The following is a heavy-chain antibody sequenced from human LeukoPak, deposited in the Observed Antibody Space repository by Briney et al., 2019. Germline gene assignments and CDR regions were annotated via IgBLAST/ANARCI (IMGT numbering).Heavy chain of an antibody. V-gene: IGHV4-59*01. CDR3: ARLSSGRPHEYFQH. D-gene: IGHD3-22*01. Sequence: SETLSLTCTVSAGSMNNYYWSWVRQPPGKGLEWIAYIYSSGNTNYNPSLKSRATISLDTSKNQFSLKLTSVTAADTAVYYCARLSSGRPHEYFQHWGQGTLVTVSS. J-gene: IGHJ1*01. CDR2: IYSSGNT. CDR1: AGSMNNYY.